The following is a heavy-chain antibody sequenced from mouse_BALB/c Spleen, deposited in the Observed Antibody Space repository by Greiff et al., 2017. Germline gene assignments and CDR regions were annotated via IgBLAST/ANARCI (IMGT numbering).Heavy chain of an antibody. D-gene: IGHD2-14*01. CDR2: INPSNGGT. J-gene: IGHJ3*01. CDR3: TRTGVYYRYDEGPWFAY. V-gene: IGHV1S81*02. Sequence: QVQLQQPGAELVKPGASVKLSCKASGYTFTSYYMYWVKQRPGQGLEWIGGINPSNGGTNFNEKFKSKATLTVDKSSSTAYMQLSSLTSEDSAVYYCTRTGVYYRYDEGPWFAYWGQGTLVTVSA. CDR1: GYTFTSYY.